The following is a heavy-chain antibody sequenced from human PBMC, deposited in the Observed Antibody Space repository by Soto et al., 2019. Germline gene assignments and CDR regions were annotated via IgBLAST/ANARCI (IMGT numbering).Heavy chain of an antibody. CDR3: ARHDAVVFRTSTGWFDP. D-gene: IGHD2-15*01. Sequence: SETLYLTCTVSGDSISTSIYHWGWIRQPPGKGPEWIGTIYYSGSTYYNPSLKSRVTISVDTSNNQFSLKLSSVTAADSAVYYCARHDAVVFRTSTGWFDPWGQGTLVTVS. CDR2: IYYSGST. CDR1: GDSISTSIYH. J-gene: IGHJ5*02. V-gene: IGHV4-39*01.